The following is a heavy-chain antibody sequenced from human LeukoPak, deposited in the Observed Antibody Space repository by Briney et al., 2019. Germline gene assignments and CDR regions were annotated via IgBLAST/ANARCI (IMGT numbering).Heavy chain of an antibody. CDR3: ARGGADFDY. CDR2: TYYSGST. J-gene: IGHJ4*02. D-gene: IGHD1-26*01. CDR1: GGSISSYY. V-gene: IGHV4-59*01. Sequence: SETLSLTCTVSGGSISSYYWSWIRQPPGKGLEWIGYTYYSGSTNYNPSLKSRVTISVDTSKNQFSLKLSSVTAADTAVYYCARGGADFDYWGQGTLVTVSS.